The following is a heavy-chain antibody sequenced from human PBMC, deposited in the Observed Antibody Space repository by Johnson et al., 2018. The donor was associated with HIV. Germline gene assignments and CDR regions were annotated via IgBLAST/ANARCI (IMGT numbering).Heavy chain of an antibody. CDR2: ISYDGSNK. J-gene: IGHJ3*02. D-gene: IGHD6-13*01. V-gene: IGHV3-30*04. Sequence: QMLLVESGGGVVQPGRSLRLSCAASGFTFSSYAMHWVRQAPGKGLEWVAVISYDGSNKYYADSVKGRLTISRDNSKNTLYLQMNSLGAEDTAVYYCARDRGGIAEQSGAFDIWGQGTMVTVSS. CDR3: ARDRGGIAEQSGAFDI. CDR1: GFTFSSYA.